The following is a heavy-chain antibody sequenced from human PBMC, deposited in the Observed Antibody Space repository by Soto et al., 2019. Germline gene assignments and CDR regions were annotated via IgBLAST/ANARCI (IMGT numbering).Heavy chain of an antibody. D-gene: IGHD3-22*01. CDR2: IYYSGST. V-gene: IGHV4-31*03. Sequence: SETLSLTCTVSGGSISSGDYYWSWIRQHPGKGLEWIGYIYYSGSTYYNPSLKSRVTISVDTSKNQFSLKLSSVTAADTAMYYCAREQRVNYDSSGYYPAYWGQGTLVTVSS. CDR1: GGSISSGDYY. CDR3: AREQRVNYDSSGYYPAY. J-gene: IGHJ4*02.